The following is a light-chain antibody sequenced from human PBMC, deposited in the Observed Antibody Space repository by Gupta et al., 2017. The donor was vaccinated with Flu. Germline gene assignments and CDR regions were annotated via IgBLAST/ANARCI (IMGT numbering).Light chain of an antibody. CDR2: EDN. V-gene: IGLV6-57*03. J-gene: IGLJ3*02. CDR3: QSYDSSTQV. Sequence: NFMLTQPHSVSESPGKTVTFSCTRSGGSIASNYVQWYQQRPGSAPTTVIFEDNRRPSGVPDRFSGSIDSSSNSAPLTISGLKTEDEADYYCQSYDSSTQVFGGGTKLTVL. CDR1: GGSIASNY.